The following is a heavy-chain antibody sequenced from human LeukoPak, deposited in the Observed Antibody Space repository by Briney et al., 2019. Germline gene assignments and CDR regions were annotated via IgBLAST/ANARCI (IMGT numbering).Heavy chain of an antibody. D-gene: IGHD2-15*01. Sequence: SETLSLTCAVYGGSFSGYYWSWIRHPPGKGLEWIGEINHSGSTNYNPSLKSRVIISVDTSKNQFSLKLSSVTAADTAVYYCACYRGGFDYWGQGTLVTVSS. CDR3: ACYRGGFDY. J-gene: IGHJ4*02. CDR2: INHSGST. V-gene: IGHV4-34*01. CDR1: GGSFSGYY.